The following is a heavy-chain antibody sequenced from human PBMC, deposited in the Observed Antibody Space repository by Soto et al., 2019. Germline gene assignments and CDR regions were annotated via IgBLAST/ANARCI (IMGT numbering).Heavy chain of an antibody. CDR3: AKSSSGDGDFDY. CDR2: ISYDGSNK. V-gene: IGHV3-30*18. Sequence: QVQLVESGGGVVQPGRSLRLSCAASGFTFSSYGMHWVRQAPGKGLEWVAVISYDGSNKYYADSVKGRFTISRDNSKNTLYLQMNSLRAEDTAVYYGAKSSSGDGDFDYWGQGALGTVSS. J-gene: IGHJ4*02. D-gene: IGHD7-27*01. CDR1: GFTFSSYG.